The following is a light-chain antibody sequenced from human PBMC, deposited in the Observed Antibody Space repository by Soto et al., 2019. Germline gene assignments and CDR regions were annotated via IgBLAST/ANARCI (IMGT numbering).Light chain of an antibody. Sequence: QPVLTQSPSASASLGASVKLTCTLSSGHSSYAIAWHQQQPEKGPRYLMKLNSDGSHSKGDGIPGRFSGSSSGAERYLTISSLQSEDEADYSCQTWGTDIVVFGGGTQLTVL. CDR3: QTWGTDIVV. CDR2: LNSDGSH. V-gene: IGLV4-69*01. J-gene: IGLJ2*01. CDR1: SGHSSYA.